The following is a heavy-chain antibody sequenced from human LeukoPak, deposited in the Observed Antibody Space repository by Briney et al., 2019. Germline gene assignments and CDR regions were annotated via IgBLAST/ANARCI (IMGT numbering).Heavy chain of an antibody. Sequence: SETLSLTCTVSDGSMSDYYWTWIRQPPGKGLEWIGYIYYSDSTNYNSSLKSRVTISVDTSKNQFSLQLNSVTPEDTAVYYCARAQAYSGRIFDYWGQGTLVTVSS. CDR2: IYYSDST. CDR1: DGSMSDYY. V-gene: IGHV4-59*12. D-gene: IGHD1-26*01. J-gene: IGHJ4*02. CDR3: ARAQAYSGRIFDY.